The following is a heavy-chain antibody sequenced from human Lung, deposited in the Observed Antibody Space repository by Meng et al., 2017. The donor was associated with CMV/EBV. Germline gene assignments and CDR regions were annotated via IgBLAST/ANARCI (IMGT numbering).Heavy chain of an antibody. J-gene: IGHJ6*02. V-gene: IGHV1-18*01. CDR1: GYTFTSYV. D-gene: IGHD2-2*01. CDR2: LSGYNDNT. CDR3: ARAYCSSTRCSPPHYYAMNV. Sequence: ASVXVSCKASGYTFTSYVINWVRQAPGQGLEWMGWLSGYNDNTKYAQKLQDRVTMTTDISTSTAYMELRSLRSDDTAIYYCARAYCSSTRCSPPHYYAMNVXGQGXTVTVSS.